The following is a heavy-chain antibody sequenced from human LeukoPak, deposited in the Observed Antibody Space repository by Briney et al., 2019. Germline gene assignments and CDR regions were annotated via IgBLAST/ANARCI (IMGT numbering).Heavy chain of an antibody. CDR3: ARAGYYDILTGYFRGTWLYGMDV. D-gene: IGHD3-9*01. Sequence: ASVKVSCTASGYTFTSYGISWVRQAPGQGLEWMGWISAYNGNTNYAQKLQGRVTMTTDTSTSTAYMELRSLRSDDTAVYYCARAGYYDILTGYFRGTWLYGMDVWGQGTTVTVSS. CDR1: GYTFTSYG. CDR2: ISAYNGNT. J-gene: IGHJ6*02. V-gene: IGHV1-18*01.